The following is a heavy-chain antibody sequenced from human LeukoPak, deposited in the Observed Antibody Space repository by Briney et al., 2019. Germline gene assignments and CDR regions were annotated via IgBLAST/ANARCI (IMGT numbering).Heavy chain of an antibody. V-gene: IGHV4-59*01. Sequence: SETLSLTCTVSGGSINNYYWNWIRQPPGKGLEWIGYIYYTGNTNYNPSLKSRVTISVDTSKNQFSLKLSSVTAADTAVYYCARWEFGELSGWFDPWGQGTLVTVSS. CDR2: IYYTGNT. CDR1: GGSINNYY. J-gene: IGHJ5*02. D-gene: IGHD3-10*01. CDR3: ARWEFGELSGWFDP.